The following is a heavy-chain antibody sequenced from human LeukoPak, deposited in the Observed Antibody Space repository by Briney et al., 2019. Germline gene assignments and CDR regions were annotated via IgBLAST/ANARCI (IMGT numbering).Heavy chain of an antibody. D-gene: IGHD5-24*01. V-gene: IGHV4-4*02. J-gene: IGHJ4*02. CDR2: IYHSGST. CDR1: GFTVSSNY. Sequence: PGGSLRLSCAASGFTVSSNYMSWVRQPPEKGLEWIGEIYHSGSTNYNPSLKSRVTISVDKSKNQFSLKLSSVTAADTAVYYCAREFPRRWHTLQGGLDYWGQGTLVTVSS. CDR3: AREFPRRWHTLQGGLDY.